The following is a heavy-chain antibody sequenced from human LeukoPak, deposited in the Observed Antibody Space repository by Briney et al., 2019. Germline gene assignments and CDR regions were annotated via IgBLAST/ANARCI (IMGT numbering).Heavy chain of an antibody. CDR2: INPNSGGT. V-gene: IGHV1-2*02. J-gene: IGHJ4*02. CDR1: GYTFTGYY. D-gene: IGHD2-2*02. CDR3: ARAGYCSSPSCYSLGTFDY. Sequence: GASVKVSCKASGYTFTGYYMHWVRQAPGQGLEWMGWINPNSGGTNYAKKFQGRVTMTRDPSISTDYMELSRLRSDDTAVYYCARAGYCSSPSCYSLGTFDYWGQGTLVTVSS.